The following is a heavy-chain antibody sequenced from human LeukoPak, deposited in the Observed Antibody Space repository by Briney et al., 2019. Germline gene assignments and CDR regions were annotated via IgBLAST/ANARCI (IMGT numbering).Heavy chain of an antibody. D-gene: IGHD3-10*01. CDR2: ISGDGKST. CDR1: GFTFSSYP. CDR3: ASSRVYGSHDY. Sequence: GGSLRLSCTASGFTFSSYPMYWVRQAPGKELEWVSAISGDGKSTYYAESMKGRFTLSRDNSKDTLYLQMNSLRAEGTAVYYCASSRVYGSHDYWGQGTLVTVSS. V-gene: IGHV3-23*01. J-gene: IGHJ4*02.